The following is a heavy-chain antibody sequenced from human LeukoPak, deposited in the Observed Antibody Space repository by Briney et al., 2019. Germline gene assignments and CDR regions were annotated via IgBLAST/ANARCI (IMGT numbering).Heavy chain of an antibody. CDR3: ARANYGSGRYAFDY. CDR2: IYHSGST. Sequence: PSETLSLTCAVSGGSISSGGYSWSWIRQPPGKGLEWIGYIYHSGSTYYNPSLKGRVTISVDRSKNQFSLKLSSVTAADTAVYYCARANYGSGRYAFDYWGQGTLVTVSS. D-gene: IGHD3-10*01. CDR1: GGSISSGGYS. V-gene: IGHV4-30-2*01. J-gene: IGHJ4*02.